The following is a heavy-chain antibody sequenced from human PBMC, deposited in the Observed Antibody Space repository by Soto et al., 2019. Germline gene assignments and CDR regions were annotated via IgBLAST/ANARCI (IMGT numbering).Heavy chain of an antibody. V-gene: IGHV1-18*01. Sequence: VASVKVSCKASGYTFISYGVSWVRQAPGQGLEWMGRISDYNVNTNYAQNLQGRVTMTTDTSTSTAYMELRSLRSDDTAVYYCARDGLEQAGYYYGMDVWGQGTTVTVSS. J-gene: IGHJ6*02. CDR1: GYTFISYG. CDR3: ARDGLEQAGYYYGMDV. CDR2: ISDYNVNT.